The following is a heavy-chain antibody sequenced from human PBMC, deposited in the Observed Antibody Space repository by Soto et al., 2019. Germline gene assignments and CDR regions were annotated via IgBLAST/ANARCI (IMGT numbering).Heavy chain of an antibody. D-gene: IGHD3-22*01. CDR3: ARDSSTNFYDSSGYFDY. J-gene: IGHJ4*02. Sequence: QVPLVQSGAEVKKPGSSAKVSCKASGGTFTNSAISWVRQAPGQGLEWMGVIIPIFRAANYAQRFQGRVTITADESTSTAYMELSSLTSEDTAVYYCARDSSTNFYDSSGYFDYWGQGTPVTVSS. CDR1: GGTFTNSA. CDR2: IIPIFRAA. V-gene: IGHV1-69*01.